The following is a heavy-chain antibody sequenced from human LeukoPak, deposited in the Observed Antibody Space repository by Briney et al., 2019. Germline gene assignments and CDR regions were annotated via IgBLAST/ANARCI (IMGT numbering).Heavy chain of an antibody. CDR1: GGTFSSYA. CDR2: IIPILGIA. D-gene: IGHD4-17*01. J-gene: IGHJ4*02. Sequence: EASVKVSCKASGGTFSSYAISWVRQAPGQGLEWMGRIIPILGIANYAQKFQGRVTITADKSTSTAYMELSSLRSEDTAVYYCARDRGVYGDHDLGYWGQGTLVTVSS. V-gene: IGHV1-69*04. CDR3: ARDRGVYGDHDLGY.